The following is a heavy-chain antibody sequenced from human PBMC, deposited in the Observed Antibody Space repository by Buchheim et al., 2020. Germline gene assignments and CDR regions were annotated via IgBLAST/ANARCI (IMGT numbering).Heavy chain of an antibody. CDR1: GFSFSSYA. CDR3: ARAETTDYYHGMDV. V-gene: IGHV3-30*04. J-gene: IGHJ6*02. Sequence: QVQLVESGGGVVQPGRSLRLSCAASGFSFSSYAMHWVRQAPGKGLEWVAVVFYDGSNKYYADSVKGRFTISRDNSKNTFYLHINSLRPEDTAVYFCARAETTDYYHGMDVWGQGTT. D-gene: IGHD1-14*01. CDR2: VFYDGSNK.